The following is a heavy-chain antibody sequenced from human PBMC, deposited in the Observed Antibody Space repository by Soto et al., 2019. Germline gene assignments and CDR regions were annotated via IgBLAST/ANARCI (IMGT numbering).Heavy chain of an antibody. J-gene: IGHJ6*02. CDR2: IYYSGST. CDR1: GGSVSSGSYY. V-gene: IGHV4-61*01. CDR3: ARGYGSGSYYFGMDV. Sequence: SETLSLTCTVSGGSVSSGSYYWSWIRQPPGKGLEWIGYIYYSGSTNYNPSLKSRVTISVDTSKNQFSLKLSSVTAADTAVYYCARGYGSGSYYFGMDVWGQGTTVTV. D-gene: IGHD3-10*01.